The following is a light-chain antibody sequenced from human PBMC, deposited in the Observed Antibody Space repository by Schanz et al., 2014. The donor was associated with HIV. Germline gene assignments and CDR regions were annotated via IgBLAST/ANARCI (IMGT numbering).Light chain of an antibody. J-gene: IGKJ2*01. Sequence: EIVLTQSPGTLSLSPGERATLSCRASRSVNSNLAWYQQKPGQAPRLLIYGASSRATGIPDRFTGSGSGTDFTLTISRLEPGDFAVYYCQQYGSSPPRYTFGQGTKLEIK. V-gene: IGKV3-20*01. CDR1: RSVNSN. CDR3: QQYGSSPPRYT. CDR2: GAS.